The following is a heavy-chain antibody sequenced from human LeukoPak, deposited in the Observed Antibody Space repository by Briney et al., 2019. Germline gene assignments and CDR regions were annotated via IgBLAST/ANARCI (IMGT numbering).Heavy chain of an antibody. V-gene: IGHV3-30-3*01. D-gene: IGHD1-20*01. CDR1: GFTFSSYA. Sequence: GGSLRLSCAASGFTFSSYAMHWVRQAPGKGLEWVAVISYDGSNKYYADSVKGRFTISRDNSKNTLYLQMNSLRAEDTAVYYCARGSYNWNPNYYFDYWGQGTLVTVSS. CDR2: ISYDGSNK. J-gene: IGHJ4*02. CDR3: ARGSYNWNPNYYFDY.